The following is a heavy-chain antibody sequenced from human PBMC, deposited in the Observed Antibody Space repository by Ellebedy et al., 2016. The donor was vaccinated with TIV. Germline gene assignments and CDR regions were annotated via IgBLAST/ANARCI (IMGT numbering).Heavy chain of an antibody. D-gene: IGHD2-2*01. J-gene: IGHJ5*02. CDR1: GFTFSSYA. V-gene: IGHV3-30-3*01. CDR3: ARDGTVVPAAMWASWFDP. CDR2: ISYDGSNK. Sequence: GESLKISXAASGFTFSSYAMHWVRQAPGKGLEWVAVISYDGSNKYYADSAKGRFTISRDNSKNTLYLQMNSLRAEDTAVYYCARDGTVVPAAMWASWFDPWGQGTLVTVSS.